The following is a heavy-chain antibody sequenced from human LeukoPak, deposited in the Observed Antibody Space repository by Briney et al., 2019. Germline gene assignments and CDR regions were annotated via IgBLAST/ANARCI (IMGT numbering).Heavy chain of an antibody. D-gene: IGHD2-2*02. CDR1: GYTFTGYY. Sequence: ASVKVSCKASGYTFTGYYMHWVRQAPGQGLEWMGWINPNSGGTNDAQKFQGRVTMTRDTSISTAYMELSRLRSDDTAVYYCAATDIVVVPAAINYYYGMDVWGQGTTVTVSS. V-gene: IGHV1-2*02. CDR2: INPNSGGT. J-gene: IGHJ6*02. CDR3: AATDIVVVPAAINYYYGMDV.